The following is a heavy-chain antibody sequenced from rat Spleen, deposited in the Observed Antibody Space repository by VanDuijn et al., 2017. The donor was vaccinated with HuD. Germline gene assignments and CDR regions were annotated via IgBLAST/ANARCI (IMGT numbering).Heavy chain of an antibody. CDR3: ARHGDYYGYTYFDS. CDR2: ITNTGGSI. Sequence: EVHLVESGGGLVQPGRSLKLSCAASGFTFSDYNMAWVRQAPKKGLEWVASITNTGGSIYYPDSVKGRFTISRDPAKNTLYLQMDSLTSEDTATYYCARHGDYYGYTYFDSWGQGVMVTVSS. D-gene: IGHD1-9*01. CDR1: GFTFSDYN. J-gene: IGHJ2*01. V-gene: IGHV5-7*01.